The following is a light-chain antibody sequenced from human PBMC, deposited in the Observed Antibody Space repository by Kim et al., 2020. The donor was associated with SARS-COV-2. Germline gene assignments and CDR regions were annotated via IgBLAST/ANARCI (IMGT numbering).Light chain of an antibody. CDR1: SSNLGSNY. Sequence: GQQVTISCSGSSSNLGSNYVYWYQQLPGTAPKLLIYRNNQRPSGVPDRFSGSKSGTSASLAISGLRSEDEADYYCAAWDDSLSGVVFGGGTQLTVL. V-gene: IGLV1-47*01. CDR3: AAWDDSLSGVV. J-gene: IGLJ2*01. CDR2: RNN.